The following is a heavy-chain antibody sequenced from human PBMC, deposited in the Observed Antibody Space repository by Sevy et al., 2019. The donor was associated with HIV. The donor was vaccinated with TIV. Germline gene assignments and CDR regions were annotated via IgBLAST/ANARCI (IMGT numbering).Heavy chain of an antibody. D-gene: IGHD4-17*01. CDR3: ATVLRDYGDYLLAF. CDR2: FSGGGGA. CDR1: GFAFRSRA. V-gene: IGHV3-23*01. J-gene: IGHJ4*02. Sequence: GGSLRLSCVASGFAFRSRAMSWVRQAPGKGLEGVSAFSGGGGAHYARPSVKGRFTFSGDNSKYTLYRHWNSLRADDTAMFYCATVLRDYGDYLLAFWGQGTLVTVSS.